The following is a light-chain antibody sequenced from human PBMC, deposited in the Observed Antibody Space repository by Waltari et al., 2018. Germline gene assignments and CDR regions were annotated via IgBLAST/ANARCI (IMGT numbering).Light chain of an antibody. V-gene: IGKV1-8*01. Sequence: AIRITQSPSSLSASTGDRVTITCRASQGISSDLTWYQQKPGKAPKVLIYAASTLQSGVPSRFSGSGSGTDFTLTISCLQSEDFAIYYCQQYYSNPATFGQGTKVEIK. CDR3: QQYYSNPAT. J-gene: IGKJ1*01. CDR1: QGISSD. CDR2: AAS.